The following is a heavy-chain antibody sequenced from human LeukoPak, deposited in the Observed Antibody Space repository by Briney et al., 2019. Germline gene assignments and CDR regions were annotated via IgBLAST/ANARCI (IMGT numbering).Heavy chain of an antibody. CDR3: ARDLESGYGAALDY. CDR2: ISSSSSYI. J-gene: IGHJ4*02. Sequence: GGSLRLSCAASGFTFSSYSMNWVRQAPGKGLEWVSSISSSSSYIYYADSVKGRFTISRDNAKNSLYLQMNSLRAEDTAVYYCARDLESGYGAALDYWGQGTLVTVSS. CDR1: GFTFSSYS. D-gene: IGHD5-12*01. V-gene: IGHV3-21*01.